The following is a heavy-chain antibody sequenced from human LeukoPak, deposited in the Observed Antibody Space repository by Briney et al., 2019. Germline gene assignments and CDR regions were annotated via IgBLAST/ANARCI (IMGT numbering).Heavy chain of an antibody. CDR2: IYYSGTT. Sequence: SSETLSLTCTVSGGSISSYYWSWIRQPPGKGLEWIGYIYYSGTTNYNPSLKSRVTISVDTSKNQFSLKLSSVTAADTAVYYCARSWAVAGYVDYWGQGTLVTVSS. CDR3: ARSWAVAGYVDY. J-gene: IGHJ4*02. V-gene: IGHV4-59*08. CDR1: GGSISSYY. D-gene: IGHD6-19*01.